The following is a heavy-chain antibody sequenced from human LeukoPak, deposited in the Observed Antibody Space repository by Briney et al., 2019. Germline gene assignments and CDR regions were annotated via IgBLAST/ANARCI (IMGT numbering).Heavy chain of an antibody. CDR1: GGSISSSSYY. CDR2: IYYSGST. J-gene: IGHJ6*03. Sequence: SETLSLTCTVSGGSISSSSYYWGWLRQPPGRGLEWFGSIYYSGSTYYNPSPKRRGTISVDTSKNQFSLKLSSVTAADTAVYYCARLPPPYCYMGVWGKGTTVTVSS. V-gene: IGHV4-39*07. CDR3: ARLPPPYCYMGV.